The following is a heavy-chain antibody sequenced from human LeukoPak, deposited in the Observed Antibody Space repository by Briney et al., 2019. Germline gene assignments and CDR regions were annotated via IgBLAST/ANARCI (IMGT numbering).Heavy chain of an antibody. V-gene: IGHV3-49*04. CDR3: TRRKTFDY. Sequence: GGSLRLSCAASGFTFSSYSMNWVRQAPGKGLEWVGFIRSKGYGGTTEYAASVKGRFTISRDDSKSIAYLQMNSLKTEDTAVYYCTRRKTFDYWGQGTLVTVSS. CDR2: IRSKGYGGTT. J-gene: IGHJ4*02. CDR1: GFTFSSYS.